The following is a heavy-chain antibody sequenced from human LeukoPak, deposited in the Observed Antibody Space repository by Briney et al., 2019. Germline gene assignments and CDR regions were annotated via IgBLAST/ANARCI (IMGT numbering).Heavy chain of an antibody. D-gene: IGHD7-27*01. Sequence: ASVPVSRKATGYTFTSYGISWVRQAPGQGLEWMGWISSNSDNTNYAQKLQGRVTMTTDTSTSTAYMELRSLRSDDTALYFCARDWGSITVIADYWGPGTLVTVSS. J-gene: IGHJ4*01. CDR2: ISSNSDNT. CDR1: GYTFTSYG. V-gene: IGHV1-18*01. CDR3: ARDWGSITVIADY.